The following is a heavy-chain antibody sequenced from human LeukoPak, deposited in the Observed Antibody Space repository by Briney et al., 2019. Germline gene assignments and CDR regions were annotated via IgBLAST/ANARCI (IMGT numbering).Heavy chain of an antibody. CDR1: GGTFSSYA. Sequence: SVTVSCKASGGTFSSYAISWVRQAPGQGLEWMGRIIPILGIANYAQKFQGRVTITADKSTSTAYMELSSLRSEDTAVYYCASGSSWSQFDYWGQGTLVTVSS. V-gene: IGHV1-69*04. J-gene: IGHJ4*02. D-gene: IGHD6-13*01. CDR2: IIPILGIA. CDR3: ASGSSWSQFDY.